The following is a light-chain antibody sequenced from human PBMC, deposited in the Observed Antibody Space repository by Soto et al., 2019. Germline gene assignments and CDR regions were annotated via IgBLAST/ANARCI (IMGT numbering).Light chain of an antibody. V-gene: IGLV2-14*01. J-gene: IGLJ2*01. CDR3: TSYSSSGTRL. Sequence: QSALTHPASVSGSPGQSITISCTGASSDFGGYNYVSWYQQHPGKAPKLMIYEVSNRPSGVSNRFSGSKSGNTASLTISGLQAEDEADYYCTSYSSSGTRLFGGGTKLTVL. CDR2: EVS. CDR1: SSDFGGYNY.